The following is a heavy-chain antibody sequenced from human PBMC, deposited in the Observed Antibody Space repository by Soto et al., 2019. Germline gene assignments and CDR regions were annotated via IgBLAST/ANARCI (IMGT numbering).Heavy chain of an antibody. CDR3: AKGLRITIFGVADYYYYYGMDV. CDR2: ISSSSSYI. D-gene: IGHD3-3*01. J-gene: IGHJ6*02. Sequence: PGGSLRLSCAASGFTFSSYSMNWVRQAPGKGLEWVSSISSSSSYIYYADSVKGRFTISRDNAKNSLYLQMNSLRAEDTAVYYCAKGLRITIFGVADYYYYYGMDVWGQGTTVTVSS. V-gene: IGHV3-21*01. CDR1: GFTFSSYS.